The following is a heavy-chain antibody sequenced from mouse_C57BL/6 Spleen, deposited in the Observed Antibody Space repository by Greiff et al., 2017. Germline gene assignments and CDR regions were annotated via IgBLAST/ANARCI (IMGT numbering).Heavy chain of an antibody. CDR3: ARPPSSSYWYFDV. CDR1: GYTFTSYW. Sequence: VQLQQSGAELVKPGASVKLSCKASGYTFTSYWMHWVKQRPGQGLEWIGMIHPNSGSTNYNEKFKSKATLTVDKSSSTAYMQLSSLTSEDSAVYYCARPPSSSYWYFDVWGTGTTVTVSS. CDR2: IHPNSGST. D-gene: IGHD2-10*02. J-gene: IGHJ1*03. V-gene: IGHV1-64*01.